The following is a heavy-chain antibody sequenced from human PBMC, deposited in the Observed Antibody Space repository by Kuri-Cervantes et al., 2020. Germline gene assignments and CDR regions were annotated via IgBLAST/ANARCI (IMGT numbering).Heavy chain of an antibody. CDR1: GGSISSSNW. J-gene: IGHJ3*02. CDR3: ARDMEYQLLYTLDAFDI. Sequence: SETLSLTCAVSGGSISSSNWWSWVRQPPGKGLEWIGEIYHSGSTNYNPSLKSRVTISVDKSKNQFSLKLSSVTAADTAVYYCARDMEYQLLYTLDAFDIWGQGTMVTVSS. V-gene: IGHV4-4*02. CDR2: IYHSGST. D-gene: IGHD2-2*02.